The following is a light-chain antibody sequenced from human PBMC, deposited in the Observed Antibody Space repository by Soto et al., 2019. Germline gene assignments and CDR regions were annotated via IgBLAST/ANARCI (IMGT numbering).Light chain of an antibody. Sequence: DIQMTQSPSSLSAYVGDRVTITCRASQSISGYLNWYQQKPGKAPNLLIYSSSSLESGVPSRFSGSGSGTDFTLTISSLQPEDFATYFCQQSYSRPRAFGQGTKVEI. CDR2: SSS. CDR3: QQSYSRPRA. J-gene: IGKJ1*01. V-gene: IGKV1-39*01. CDR1: QSISGY.